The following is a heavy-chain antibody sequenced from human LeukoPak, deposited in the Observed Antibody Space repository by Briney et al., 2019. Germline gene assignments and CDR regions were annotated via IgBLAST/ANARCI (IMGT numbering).Heavy chain of an antibody. J-gene: IGHJ6*03. D-gene: IGHD6-13*01. CDR1: GGSFSGDY. Sequence: PSETLSLTSAVYGGSFSGDYWSSIRQPPGKGLEWIGEINHSGSTNYNPSLKSRVTISVDTSKNQFSLKLSSVTAADTAVYYCARGPLSSPSYYYYYYMDVWGKGTTVTVSS. CDR3: ARGPLSSPSYYYYYYMDV. CDR2: INHSGST. V-gene: IGHV4-34*01.